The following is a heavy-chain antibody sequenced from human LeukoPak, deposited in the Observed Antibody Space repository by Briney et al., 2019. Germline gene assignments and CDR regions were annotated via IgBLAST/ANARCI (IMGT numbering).Heavy chain of an antibody. V-gene: IGHV1-18*01. J-gene: IGHJ6*02. Sequence: ASVKVSCKASGYTFTSYGISWVRQAPGQGLEWMGWISDYNGNTNYAQKLQGRVTMTTDTSTSTAYMELRSLRSDDTAVYYCARAFYCSSTSCYRAPYYYYYYGMDVWGQGTTVTVSS. D-gene: IGHD2-2*02. CDR2: ISDYNGNT. CDR3: ARAFYCSSTSCYRAPYYYYYYGMDV. CDR1: GYTFTSYG.